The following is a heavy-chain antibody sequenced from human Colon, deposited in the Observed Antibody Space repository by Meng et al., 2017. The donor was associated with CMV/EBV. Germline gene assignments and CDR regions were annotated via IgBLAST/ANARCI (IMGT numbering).Heavy chain of an antibody. V-gene: IGHV3-30*02. CDR3: AKVDESRGWEYFDY. J-gene: IGHJ4*02. Sequence: GESLKISCAASGFTFSSYGMHWVRQAPGKGLDWVAFMRSDGSDKFYAESVKGRFTISRDISKNTLYLQMNCLRAADTALYYCAKVDESRGWEYFDYWGQGTLVTVSS. CDR1: GFTFSSYG. CDR2: MRSDGSDK. D-gene: IGHD6-19*01.